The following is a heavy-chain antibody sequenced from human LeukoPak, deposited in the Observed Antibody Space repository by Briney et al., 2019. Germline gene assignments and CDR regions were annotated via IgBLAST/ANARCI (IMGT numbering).Heavy chain of an antibody. J-gene: IGHJ4*02. CDR2: IHYSGSA. D-gene: IGHD4-23*01. V-gene: IGHV4-61*01. Sequence: SLETLSLTCTVSGGSVNSGSYYWSWIRQPPGRGLEWIAYIHYSGSAAYNPSLKSRVTISRDMSTNQFSLKMTSVTAADTAVYFCARDMGAPDYGSYSVDYWGQGTLVTVSS. CDR3: ARDMGAPDYGSYSVDY. CDR1: GGSVNSGSYY.